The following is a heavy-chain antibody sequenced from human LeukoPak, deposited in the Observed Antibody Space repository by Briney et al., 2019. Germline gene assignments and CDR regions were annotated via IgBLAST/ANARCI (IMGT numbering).Heavy chain of an antibody. CDR3: AHRLGWFGDAFDI. J-gene: IGHJ3*02. CDR1: GGSISSYYW. V-gene: IGHV2-5*08. CDR2: IYWDDDK. Sequence: TLSLTCTVSGGSISSYYWSWIRQPPGKALEWLALIYWDDDKRYSPSLKSRLTITKDTSKNQVVLTMTNMDPVDTATYYCAHRLGWFGDAFDIWGQGTMVTVSS. D-gene: IGHD3-10*01.